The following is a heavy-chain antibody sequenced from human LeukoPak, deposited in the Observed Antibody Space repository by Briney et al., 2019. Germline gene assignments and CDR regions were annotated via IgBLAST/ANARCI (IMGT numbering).Heavy chain of an antibody. CDR2: ISTSSSYI. J-gene: IGHJ3*02. V-gene: IGHV3-21*01. CDR1: GFTFSSYS. D-gene: IGHD1-7*01. Sequence: GGSLRLSCAASGFTFSSYSMNWVRQAPGKGLEWVSSISTSSSYIYYADSVKGRFTISRDNAKNSLYLQMNSLRAEDTAVYYCARDSGNYLDAFDIWGQGTMVTVSS. CDR3: ARDSGNYLDAFDI.